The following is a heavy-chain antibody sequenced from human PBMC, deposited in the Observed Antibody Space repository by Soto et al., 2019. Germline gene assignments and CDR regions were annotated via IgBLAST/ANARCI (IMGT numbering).Heavy chain of an antibody. CDR2: ISGYNGNT. CDR3: GREAVGGGLVRGDHWFDP. CDR1: GYNFTSYG. J-gene: IGHJ5*02. Sequence: QVQLVQSGAEVKKPGASVKVSCKTSGYNFTSYGISWVRQAPGQGLEWMGWISGYNGNTNYAQKLQGRVTMTTDTSTRTAYRELRSLRSEDTAVYYCGREAVGGGLVRGDHWFDPWGQGTLVTVSS. V-gene: IGHV1-18*01. D-gene: IGHD3-10*01.